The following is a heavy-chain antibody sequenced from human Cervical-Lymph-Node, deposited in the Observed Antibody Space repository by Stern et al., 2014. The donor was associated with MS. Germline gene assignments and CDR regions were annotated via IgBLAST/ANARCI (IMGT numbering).Heavy chain of an antibody. CDR3: ARDRACWSRNRGWGDV. CDR1: GFTFSSYA. CDR2: ISLDGSNE. D-gene: IGHD6-13*01. J-gene: IGHJ6*02. V-gene: IGHV3-30-3*01. Sequence: QVQLVQSGGGVVQPGRSLRLSCASSGFTFSSYAMHWVRQAPGKGLEWVAAISLDGSNEYYADSVKGRFTISRENSRHNSRNTLYLQMNSLRAEDTAVYFCARDRACWSRNRGWGDVWGQGTTVTVSS.